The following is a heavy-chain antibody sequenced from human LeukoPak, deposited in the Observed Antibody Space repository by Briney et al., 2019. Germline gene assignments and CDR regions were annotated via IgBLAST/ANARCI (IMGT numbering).Heavy chain of an antibody. CDR2: IRYDGSNK. CDR3: ANDGYGDYVIDY. CDR1: GFTFSSYG. Sequence: GGSLRLSCAASGFTFSSYGMHWVRQAPGKGLEWVAFIRYDGSNKYYADSVKGRFTISRDSSKNTLYLQMNSLRAEDTAVYYCANDGYGDYVIDYWGQGTLVTVSS. V-gene: IGHV3-30*02. J-gene: IGHJ4*02. D-gene: IGHD4-17*01.